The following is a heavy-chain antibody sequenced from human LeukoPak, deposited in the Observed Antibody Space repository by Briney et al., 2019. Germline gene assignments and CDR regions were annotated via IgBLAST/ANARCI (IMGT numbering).Heavy chain of an antibody. Sequence: PSETLSLTCAVYGGSFSGYYWSWIRQPPGKGLEWIGYIYYTGSTNYNPSLKSRVTISVDTSKNQFSLKLSSLTAADTAVYYCARQDIATRPFDYWGQGTLVTVSS. D-gene: IGHD6-6*01. J-gene: IGHJ4*02. CDR3: ARQDIATRPFDY. CDR2: IYYTGST. CDR1: GGSFSGYY. V-gene: IGHV4-59*01.